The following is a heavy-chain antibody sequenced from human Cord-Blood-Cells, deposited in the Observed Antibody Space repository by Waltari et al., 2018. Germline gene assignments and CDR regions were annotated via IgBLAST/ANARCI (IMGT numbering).Heavy chain of an antibody. CDR2: INPNSGGT. CDR1: DYASTAT. V-gene: IGHV1-2*04. D-gene: IGHD7-27*01. CDR3: ARASITGDDAFDI. Sequence: QVHLGQSGVGGRRPGAQGRAPARVSDYASTATIWHGGLRAPGQGLEWMGWINPNSGGTNYAQKFQGWVTMTRDTSISTAYMELSRLRSDDTAVYYCARASITGDDAFDIWGQGTMVTVSS. J-gene: IGHJ3*02.